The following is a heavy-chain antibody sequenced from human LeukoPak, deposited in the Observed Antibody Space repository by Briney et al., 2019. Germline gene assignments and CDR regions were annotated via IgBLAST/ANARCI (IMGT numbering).Heavy chain of an antibody. V-gene: IGHV3-23*01. Sequence: GGSLRLSCAASGFTFSSYAMSWARQAPGKGLEWVSAISGSGGSTYYADSVKGRFTISRDNSKNTLYLQMNSLRAEDTAVYYCAKPLLAWPPDIAVVPAAIADHYYYYYGMDVWGQGTTVTVSS. D-gene: IGHD2-2*02. J-gene: IGHJ6*02. CDR3: AKPLLAWPPDIAVVPAAIADHYYYYYGMDV. CDR1: GFTFSSYA. CDR2: ISGSGGST.